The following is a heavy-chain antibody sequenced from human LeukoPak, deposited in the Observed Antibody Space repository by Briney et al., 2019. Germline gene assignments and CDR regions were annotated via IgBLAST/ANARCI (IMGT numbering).Heavy chain of an antibody. Sequence: GGALRLSCAASGFTFSSYGMHWVRQAPGKGLEWVAFIRYDGSNKYYADSVKGRFTISRDNSKNTLYLQMNSLRAEDTAVYDCAKDPRVPAAILGLCYYYYYYMDVWDKGTTVTVSS. D-gene: IGHD2-2*02. CDR3: AKDPRVPAAILGLCYYYYYYMDV. V-gene: IGHV3-30*02. J-gene: IGHJ6*03. CDR1: GFTFSSYG. CDR2: IRYDGSNK.